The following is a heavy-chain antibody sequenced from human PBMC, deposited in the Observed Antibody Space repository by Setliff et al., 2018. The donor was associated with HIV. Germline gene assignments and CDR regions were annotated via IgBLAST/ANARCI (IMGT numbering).Heavy chain of an antibody. CDR3: ASLMVRGVRWFDP. CDR1: GYSISSGYY. V-gene: IGHV4-38-2*01. J-gene: IGHJ5*02. D-gene: IGHD3-10*01. Sequence: PSETLSLTCAVSGYSISSGYYWGWIRQPPGKGLEWVGSIYHSGTTYYNPSLKSRVTMSVDTSKNQFSLKLTSVTASDTAVYYCASLMVRGVRWFDPWGQGTLVTVSS. CDR2: IYHSGTT.